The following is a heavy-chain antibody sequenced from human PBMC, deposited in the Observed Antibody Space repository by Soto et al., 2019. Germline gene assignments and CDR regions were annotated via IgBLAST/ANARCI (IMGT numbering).Heavy chain of an antibody. J-gene: IGHJ6*02. CDR1: GFTFSSYA. CDR2: ISGSGGST. Sequence: QPGGSLRLSCAASGFTFSSYAMSWVRQAPGKGLEWVSAISGSGGSTYYADSVKGRFTISRDNSKNTLYLQMNSLRAEDTAVYYCAKDHPSYSSSWYFPDYYYYGMDVWGQGTTVTVSS. CDR3: AKDHPSYSSSWYFPDYYYYGMDV. V-gene: IGHV3-23*01. D-gene: IGHD6-13*01.